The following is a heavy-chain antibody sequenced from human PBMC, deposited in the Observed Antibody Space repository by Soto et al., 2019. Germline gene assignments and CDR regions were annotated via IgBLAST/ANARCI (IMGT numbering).Heavy chain of an antibody. Sequence: EVQVVESGGGLVHPGGSLRLSCAASGFNVSSNYITWVRQAPGKGLEWVSIIYPGGSTYYADSVRGRFTISRDNSKNTLYLQMNSLRAEDTAVYYCARESRILLRCGELEHSGFDPWGQGTLVTVSS. D-gene: IGHD2-15*01. J-gene: IGHJ5*02. CDR2: IYPGGST. V-gene: IGHV3-66*01. CDR1: GFNVSSNY. CDR3: ARESRILLRCGELEHSGFDP.